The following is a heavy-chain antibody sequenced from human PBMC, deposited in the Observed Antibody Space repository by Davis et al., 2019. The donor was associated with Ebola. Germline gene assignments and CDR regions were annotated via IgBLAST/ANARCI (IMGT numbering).Heavy chain of an antibody. V-gene: IGHV1-69*13. CDR3: AGMHGFGEGWPGY. CDR1: GGTFSSSYA. D-gene: IGHD3-10*01. CDR2: IIPLFGTA. Sequence: AASVKVSCKASGGTFSSSYAISWVRQAPGQGLEWMGGIIPLFGTAKYAQKFQGRVTIIADESTSTAYMELSSLRSEDTAVYYCAGMHGFGEGWPGYWGQGTLLTVSS. J-gene: IGHJ4*02.